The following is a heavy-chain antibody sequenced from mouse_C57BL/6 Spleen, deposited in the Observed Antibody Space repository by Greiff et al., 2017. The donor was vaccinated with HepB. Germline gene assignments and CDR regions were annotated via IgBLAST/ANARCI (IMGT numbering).Heavy chain of an antibody. CDR2: IYPRDGST. Sequence: QVQLQQSGPELVKPGASVKLSCKASGYTFTSYDINWVKQRPGQGLEWIGWIYPRDGSTKYNEKFKGKATLTVDTSSSTAYMELHSLTSEDSAVYFCARSGDGHYRYFDVWGTGTTVTVSS. J-gene: IGHJ1*03. CDR1: GYTFTSYD. V-gene: IGHV1-85*01. D-gene: IGHD2-3*01. CDR3: ARSGDGHYRYFDV.